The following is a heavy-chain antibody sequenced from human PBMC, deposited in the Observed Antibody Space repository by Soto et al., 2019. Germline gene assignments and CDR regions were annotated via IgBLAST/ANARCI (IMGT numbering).Heavy chain of an antibody. Sequence: GGSLRLSCAASGFTFSSYAMHWVRQAPGKGLEWVALISYDGSDKDYADSVKGRFTISRDNSRNTPFLQMNSLRAEDTAVYYCASGGSSLNFDSWGQGTLVTVSS. D-gene: IGHD6-6*01. CDR3: ASGGSSLNFDS. V-gene: IGHV3-30-3*01. CDR1: GFTFSSYA. J-gene: IGHJ4*02. CDR2: ISYDGSDK.